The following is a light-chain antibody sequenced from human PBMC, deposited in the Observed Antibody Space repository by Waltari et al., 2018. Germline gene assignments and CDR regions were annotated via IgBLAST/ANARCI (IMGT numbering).Light chain of an antibody. CDR1: QNIGSH. J-gene: IGKJ5*01. CDR2: DAS. CDR3: QHYHNWPST. V-gene: IGKV3-15*01. Sequence: IVMTQSPAPLPVSPGGRVTLSCRASQNIGSHLSWYQQKPGQAPRLLIFDASTRATGIPARFGGSGSGTEITLTISSLQSEDSAIYYCQHYHNWPSTFGQGTRLEIK.